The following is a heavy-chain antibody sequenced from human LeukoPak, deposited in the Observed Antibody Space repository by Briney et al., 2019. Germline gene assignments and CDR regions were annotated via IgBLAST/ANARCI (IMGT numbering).Heavy chain of an antibody. V-gene: IGHV3-33*01. CDR3: ARDATPDYGDPFDY. Sequence: GRSLRLSCAASGFTFSSYGMHWVRQAPGKGLEWVAVIWYDGSNKYYADSVKGRFTISRDNSKNTLYLQMNSLRAEDTAVYYCARDATPDYGDPFDYWGQGTLVTVSS. J-gene: IGHJ4*02. CDR1: GFTFSSYG. D-gene: IGHD4-17*01. CDR2: IWYDGSNK.